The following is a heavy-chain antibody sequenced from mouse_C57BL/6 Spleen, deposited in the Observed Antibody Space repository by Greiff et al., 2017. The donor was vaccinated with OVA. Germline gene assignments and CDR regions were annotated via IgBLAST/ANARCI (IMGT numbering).Heavy chain of an antibody. D-gene: IGHD1-1*01. V-gene: IGHV1-55*01. CDR2: IYPGSGST. CDR3: ARASYYYGSSYGGAMDY. J-gene: IGHJ4*01. Sequence: QVQLQQPGAELVKPGASVKMSCKASGYTFTSYWITWVKQRPGQGLEWIGDIYPGSGSTTYNEKFKSKATLTVDTSSSTAYMQLSSLTSEDSAVYYCARASYYYGSSYGGAMDYWGQGTSVTVSS. CDR1: GYTFTSYW.